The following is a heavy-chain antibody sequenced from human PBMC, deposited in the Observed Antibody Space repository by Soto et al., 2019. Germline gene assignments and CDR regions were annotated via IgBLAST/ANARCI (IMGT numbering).Heavy chain of an antibody. D-gene: IGHD3-22*01. CDR3: SYYYDSSGYGN. Sequence: GGSLRLSCAASGFTFSSYAMSWVRQAPGKGLEWVSAISGSGGSTYYADSVKGRFTISRDNSKNTLYLQMNSLRAEDTAVYYCSYYYDSSGYGNWGQGTLVTVSS. J-gene: IGHJ4*02. V-gene: IGHV3-23*01. CDR1: GFTFSSYA. CDR2: ISGSGGST.